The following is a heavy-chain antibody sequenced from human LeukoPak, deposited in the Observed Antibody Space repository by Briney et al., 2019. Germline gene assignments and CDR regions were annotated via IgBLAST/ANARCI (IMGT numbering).Heavy chain of an antibody. CDR2: VTSSGDST. J-gene: IGHJ4*02. Sequence: GGSLRLSCAASGFTFSSYAMNWVRQAPGKGLEWVSGVTSSGDSTYYADSVKGRFTISRDNSMNTLFLQMNSLRAEDTAKYYCAKMSTLAATDYWGQGTLVTVSS. D-gene: IGHD2-15*01. V-gene: IGHV3-23*01. CDR1: GFTFSSYA. CDR3: AKMSTLAATDY.